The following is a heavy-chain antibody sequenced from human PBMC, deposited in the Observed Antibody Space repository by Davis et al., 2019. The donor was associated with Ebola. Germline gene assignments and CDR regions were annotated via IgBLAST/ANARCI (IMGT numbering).Heavy chain of an antibody. CDR2: ISWNSGSI. CDR3: AKGIGYSSGWYDY. Sequence: GGSLRLSCAASGFTFDDYAMHWVRHAPGKGLEWVSGISWNSGSIGYADSVKGRFTISRDNAKNSLYLQMNSLRAEDTALYYCAKGIGYSSGWYDYWGQGTLVTVSS. V-gene: IGHV3-9*01. D-gene: IGHD6-19*01. J-gene: IGHJ4*02. CDR1: GFTFDDYA.